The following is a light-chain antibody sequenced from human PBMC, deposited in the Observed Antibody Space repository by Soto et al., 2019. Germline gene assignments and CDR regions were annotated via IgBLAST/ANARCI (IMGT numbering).Light chain of an antibody. CDR3: ATWDDSLSGHWV. CDR1: SSNIGDNY. Sequence: QSVLTQPPSASGTPGQRVTISCSGSSSNIGDNYVYWYQQFPGAAPKLLIYSNNQRPLGVPDRFSASKSGISASLAINGLRSEDEADYYCATWDDSLSGHWVFGGGTKLTVL. CDR2: SNN. V-gene: IGLV1-47*02. J-gene: IGLJ3*02.